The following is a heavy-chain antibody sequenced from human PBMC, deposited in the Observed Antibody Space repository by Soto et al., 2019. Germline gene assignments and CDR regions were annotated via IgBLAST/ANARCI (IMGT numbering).Heavy chain of an antibody. V-gene: IGHV1-8*01. CDR2: MNPNSGNT. CDR1: GYTFTSYD. Sequence: GASVKVSCKASGYTFTSYDINWVRQATGQGLEWMGWMNPNSGNTGYAQKFQGRVTMTRNTSISTAYMELSSLRSEDTAVYYCARTVTMVRGVIRIRYHFDYRGQGTLVTGSS. D-gene: IGHD3-10*01. CDR3: ARTVTMVRGVIRIRYHFDY. J-gene: IGHJ4*02.